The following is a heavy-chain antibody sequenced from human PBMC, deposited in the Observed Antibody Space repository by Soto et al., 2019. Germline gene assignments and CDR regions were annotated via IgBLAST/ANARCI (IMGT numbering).Heavy chain of an antibody. J-gene: IGHJ5*02. V-gene: IGHV3-23*01. CDR3: EKEVRGDYILSGYYPTNWFDP. Sequence: EVQLLESGGGLVQPGGSLRLSCAASGFTFSSYAMSWVRQAPGKGLEWVSAISGSGGSTYYADSVKGRFTISRDNSKNTLYVQMNSLRAGDTAVYYCEKEVRGDYILSGYYPTNWFDPWGQNPGHRLL. CDR2: ISGSGGST. D-gene: IGHD3-9*01. CDR1: GFTFSSYA.